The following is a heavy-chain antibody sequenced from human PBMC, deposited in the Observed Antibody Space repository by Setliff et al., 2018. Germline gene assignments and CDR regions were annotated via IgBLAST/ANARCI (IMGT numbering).Heavy chain of an antibody. Sequence: ASVKVSCKASGHTFITFGISWVRQAPRQGLEWMGWISAYSDDTKYAEKFQGRVTMTMDTSTGTAYMELRSLRSDDTAVYICAYDSSGYYPGYWGQGTLVTVSS. D-gene: IGHD3-22*01. CDR2: ISAYSDDT. CDR3: AYDSSGYYPGY. J-gene: IGHJ4*02. V-gene: IGHV1-18*01. CDR1: GHTFITFG.